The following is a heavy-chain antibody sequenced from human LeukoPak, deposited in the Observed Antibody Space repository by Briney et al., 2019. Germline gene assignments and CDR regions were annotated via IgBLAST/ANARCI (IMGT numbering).Heavy chain of an antibody. Sequence: SGGSLRLSCAASGFTFSSYEMNWVRQAPGKGLEWVANIKQDGSEKYYLDSVKGRFTISRDNSKNSLYLQMNSLKAEDTAVYYCVSREASMVRSHWGQGTLVTVSS. CDR2: IKQDGSEK. V-gene: IGHV3-7*01. J-gene: IGHJ4*02. CDR1: GFTFSSYE. CDR3: VSREASMVRSH. D-gene: IGHD3-10*01.